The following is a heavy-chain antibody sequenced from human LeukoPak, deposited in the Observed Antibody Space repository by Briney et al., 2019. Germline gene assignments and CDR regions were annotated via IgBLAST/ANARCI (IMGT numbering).Heavy chain of an antibody. V-gene: IGHV4-4*07. J-gene: IGHJ5*02. CDR2: IHDNGDS. CDR1: GGSISGYF. Sequence: SETLSLTCTVSGGSISGYFWSWIRQPAGKGLEWIGRIHDNGDSNHNPSLKSRVTMALDTSGNQFSLKLSSVTAADTAVYYCARSPSIAATGNWFDPWGQGTLVTVSS. CDR3: ARSPSIAATGNWFDP. D-gene: IGHD6-13*01.